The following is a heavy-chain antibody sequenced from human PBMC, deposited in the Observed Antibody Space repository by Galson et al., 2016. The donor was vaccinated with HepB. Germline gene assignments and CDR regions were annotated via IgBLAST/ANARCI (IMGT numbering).Heavy chain of an antibody. Sequence: SVKVSCKASGYTFTDYYIHWVRQAPGQGLEWMGWINPKSGGTNFAQKFQGWVTTTRDTSISTAYMELSRLKSGDTAVYYCARGASARRRVVTWFDPWGQGTRVTVSS. J-gene: IGHJ5*02. V-gene: IGHV1-2*04. CDR3: ARGASARRRVVTWFDP. CDR2: INPKSGGT. CDR1: GYTFTDYY. D-gene: IGHD6-6*01.